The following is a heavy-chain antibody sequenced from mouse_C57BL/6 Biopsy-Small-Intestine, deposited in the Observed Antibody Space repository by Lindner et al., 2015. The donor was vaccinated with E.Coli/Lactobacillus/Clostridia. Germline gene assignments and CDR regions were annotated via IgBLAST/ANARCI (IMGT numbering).Heavy chain of an antibody. CDR2: INPYNGGT. Sequence: VQLQESGPVLVKPGASVKMPCKASGYTFTDYYMNWVKQSHGKSLEWIGVINPYNGGTSYNQKFKGKATLTVDKSSSTAYMELNSLTSEDSAVYYCAREGRWFLFDYWGQGTTLTVSS. CDR1: GYTFTDYY. J-gene: IGHJ2*01. D-gene: IGHD2-3*01. CDR3: AREGRWFLFDY. V-gene: IGHV1-19*01.